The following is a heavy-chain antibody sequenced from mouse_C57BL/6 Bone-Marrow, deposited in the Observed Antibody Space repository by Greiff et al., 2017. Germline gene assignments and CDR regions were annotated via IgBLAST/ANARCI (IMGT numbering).Heavy chain of an antibody. V-gene: IGHV6-3*01. CDR1: GFTFSNYW. D-gene: IGHD2-4*01. Sequence: EVKLQESGGGLVQPGGSMKLSCVASGFTFSNYWMNWVRQSPEKGLEWVAQIRLKSDNYATHYAESVKGRFTISRDDSKSNVYLQMNNLRAEDTGIYYCTGGIYYDYDGAWFAYWGQGTLVTVSA. CDR2: IRLKSDNYAT. CDR3: TGGIYYDYDGAWFAY. J-gene: IGHJ3*01.